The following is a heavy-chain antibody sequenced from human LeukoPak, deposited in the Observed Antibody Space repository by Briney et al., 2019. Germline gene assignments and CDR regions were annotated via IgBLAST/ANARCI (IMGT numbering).Heavy chain of an antibody. CDR3: ARERWDIVVVPAVIVRVSYYYYGMDV. D-gene: IGHD2-2*01. V-gene: IGHV3-30-3*01. CDR1: GFTFSSYA. J-gene: IGHJ6*02. Sequence: GRSLRLSCAASGFTFSSYAMHWVRQAPGKGLEWVAVISYDGSNKYYADSVKGRFTISRDNSKNTLYLQMNSLRAEDTAVYYCARERWDIVVVPAVIVRVSYYYYGMDVWGQGTTVTVSS. CDR2: ISYDGSNK.